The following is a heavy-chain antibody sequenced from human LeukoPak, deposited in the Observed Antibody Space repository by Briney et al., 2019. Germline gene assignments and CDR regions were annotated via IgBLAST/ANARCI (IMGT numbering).Heavy chain of an antibody. J-gene: IGHJ4*02. Sequence: ESLKLSCKGSGYSFTSYWIGWVRQMSGKGLEWMGIIYTGDSDTRYSPSFQGQVTISADKSISTAYLQWSSLKASDTAMYYCARPENDYVWGSYRLIYWGQGTLVTVSS. CDR2: IYTGDSDT. V-gene: IGHV5-51*01. CDR3: ARPENDYVWGSYRLIY. D-gene: IGHD3-16*02. CDR1: GYSFTSYW.